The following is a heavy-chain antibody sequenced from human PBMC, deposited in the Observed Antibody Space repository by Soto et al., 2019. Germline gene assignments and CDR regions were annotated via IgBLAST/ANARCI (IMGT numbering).Heavy chain of an antibody. Sequence: EVQLVESGGGLVKPGGSLRLSCAASGFTFSSYSMNWVRQAPGKGLEWVSSISSSSSYIYYADSVKGRFTISSDNAKNSLYLQMNSLRAEDTAVYYCAREEQDYDILTGYYGRQLDYWGQGTLVTVSS. CDR3: AREEQDYDILTGYYGRQLDY. CDR2: ISSSSSYI. D-gene: IGHD3-9*01. CDR1: GFTFSSYS. J-gene: IGHJ4*02. V-gene: IGHV3-21*01.